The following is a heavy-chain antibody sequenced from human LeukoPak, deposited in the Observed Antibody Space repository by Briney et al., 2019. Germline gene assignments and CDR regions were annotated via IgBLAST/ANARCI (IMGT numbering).Heavy chain of an antibody. CDR1: GYSFANYG. D-gene: IGHD6-13*01. CDR2: ISGHNGYT. Sequence: ASVKVSCKASGYSFANYGISWVRQAPGQGLQWMGWISGHNGYTNYAQSLQGRVTLATDTSTSTAYMDLRSLRSDDTAVYYCARLLPGSSRYFFDYWGQGTLVTVSS. J-gene: IGHJ4*02. CDR3: ARLLPGSSRYFFDY. V-gene: IGHV1-18*01.